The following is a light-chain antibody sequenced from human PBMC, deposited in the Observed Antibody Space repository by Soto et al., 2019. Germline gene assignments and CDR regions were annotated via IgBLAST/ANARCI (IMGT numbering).Light chain of an antibody. J-gene: IGKJ2*01. CDR2: GVF. V-gene: IGKV1-39*01. Sequence: DIQMTQSPSSLSASVGDRVTITCRASQSISSYLNWYQQKPGKAPKRLIHGVFNLQSGVPSRFSGSGSGTDFTLTISSLQPEDFATYYCQQSYSTPYAFGQGTKLEIK. CDR1: QSISSY. CDR3: QQSYSTPYA.